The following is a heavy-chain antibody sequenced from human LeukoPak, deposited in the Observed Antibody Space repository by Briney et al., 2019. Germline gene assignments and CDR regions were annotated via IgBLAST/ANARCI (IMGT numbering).Heavy chain of an antibody. Sequence: ASVKVSCKASGYTSTGYYMHWVRQAPGQGLEWMGWINPNSGGTNYAQKFQGRVTMTRDTSISTAYMELSRLRSDDTAVYYCARLYYYDSSGYYFLFDYWGQGTLVTVSS. D-gene: IGHD3-22*01. CDR2: INPNSGGT. CDR1: GYTSTGYY. CDR3: ARLYYYDSSGYYFLFDY. V-gene: IGHV1-2*02. J-gene: IGHJ4*02.